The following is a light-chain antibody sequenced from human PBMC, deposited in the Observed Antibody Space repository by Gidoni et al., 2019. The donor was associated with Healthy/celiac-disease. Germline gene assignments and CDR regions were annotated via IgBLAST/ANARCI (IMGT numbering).Light chain of an antibody. V-gene: IGKV3-11*01. J-gene: IGKJ1*01. CDR1: QSVSSY. CDR3: QQRSNWPWT. CDR2: DAS. Sequence: EIVLTQSPATLSLSPGERATLSCRASQSVSSYLAWYQQKPGQAPRLLIYDASNRATGIPARFSGSGSGTDFTLTISSLEPEDFAGYYCQQRSNWPWTFXXXTKVEIK.